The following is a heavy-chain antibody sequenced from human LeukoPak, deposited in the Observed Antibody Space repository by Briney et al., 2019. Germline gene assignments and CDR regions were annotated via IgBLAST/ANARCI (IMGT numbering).Heavy chain of an antibody. CDR2: IYYSGRT. J-gene: IGHJ6*02. Sequence: PSETLSLTCTVSGGSITSYYWNWIRQPPGKGLEWIGYIYYSGRTNYNPSLKSRVTMPVDTSKNQLSLNLSSVTTADTAVYYCARDRLATAGNYYYYGLDVWGQGTTVTVSS. V-gene: IGHV4-59*01. CDR1: GGSITSYY. CDR3: ARDRLATAGNYYYYGLDV. D-gene: IGHD6-13*01.